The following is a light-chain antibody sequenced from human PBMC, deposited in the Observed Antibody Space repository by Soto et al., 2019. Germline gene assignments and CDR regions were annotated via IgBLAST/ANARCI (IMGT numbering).Light chain of an antibody. CDR1: QTISGS. J-gene: IGKJ1*01. CDR2: RAS. CDR3: QQYNSYWT. V-gene: IGKV1-5*03. Sequence: DIQMTQSPSTLSASVGDRVAITCRASQTISGSLAWYQQKPGKAPNLLIYRASSLETGVPSRFSGSGSGTEFTLTISSLQPDDFATYYCQQYNSYWTFGQGTKVEIK.